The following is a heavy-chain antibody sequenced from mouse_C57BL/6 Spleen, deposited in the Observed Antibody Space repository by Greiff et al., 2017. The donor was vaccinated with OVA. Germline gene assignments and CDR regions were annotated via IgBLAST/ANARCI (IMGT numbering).Heavy chain of an antibody. D-gene: IGHD1-1*01. CDR1: GYTFTSYW. CDR3: ARGGPYGSSPWFAY. CDR2: IYPSDSET. V-gene: IGHV1-61*01. Sequence: QVQLQQPGAELVRPGSSVKLSCKASGYTFTSYWMDWVKQRPGQGLEWIGNIYPSDSETHYNQKFKDKATLTVDKSSSTAYMQLSSLTSEDSAVYYCARGGPYGSSPWFAYWGQGTLVTVSA. J-gene: IGHJ3*01.